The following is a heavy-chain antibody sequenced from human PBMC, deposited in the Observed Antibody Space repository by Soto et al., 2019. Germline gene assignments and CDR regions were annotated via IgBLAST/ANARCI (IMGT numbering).Heavy chain of an antibody. J-gene: IGHJ2*01. CDR1: GFTFSSYG. CDR2: IWYDGSNK. D-gene: IGHD3-3*01. V-gene: IGHV3-33*01. Sequence: QVQLVESGGGVVQPGRSLRLSCAASGFTFSSYGMHWVRQAPGKGLEWVAVIWYDGSNKYYADSVKGRFTISRDNSKNTPYPHRNSRRAADTAVYYCARESYDFCSGSPEGNWYFDLWGRGTLVTVSS. CDR3: ARESYDFCSGSPEGNWYFDL.